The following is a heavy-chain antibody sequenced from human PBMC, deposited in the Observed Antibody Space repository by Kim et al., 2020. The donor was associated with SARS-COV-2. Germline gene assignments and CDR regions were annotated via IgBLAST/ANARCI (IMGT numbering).Heavy chain of an antibody. J-gene: IGHJ5*02. CDR3: TSTYYYGSGSYPDP. V-gene: IGHV3-49*02. D-gene: IGHD3-10*01. Sequence: ASVKGRFTISRDDSKSIAYLQMNSLKTEDTAVYYCTSTYYYGSGSYPDPWGQGTLVTVSS.